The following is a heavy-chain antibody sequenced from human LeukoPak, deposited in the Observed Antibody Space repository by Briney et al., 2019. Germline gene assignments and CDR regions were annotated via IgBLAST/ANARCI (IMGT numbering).Heavy chain of an antibody. Sequence: GGSLRLSCAAYGFPFSSYWMSWVRQAPGKGLEWVANIKQDGSENYYLDSVKGRFTTSRENAKNSLYLQMNSLRAEDTAVYYCARDVYDFWSGTGRWFDPWGQGTLVTVSS. V-gene: IGHV3-7*01. CDR1: GFPFSSYW. J-gene: IGHJ5*02. CDR2: IKQDGSEN. D-gene: IGHD3-3*01. CDR3: ARDVYDFWSGTGRWFDP.